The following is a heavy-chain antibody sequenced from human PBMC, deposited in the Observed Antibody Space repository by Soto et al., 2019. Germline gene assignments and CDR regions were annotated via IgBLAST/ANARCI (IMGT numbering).Heavy chain of an antibody. J-gene: IGHJ3*02. D-gene: IGHD3-22*01. V-gene: IGHV1-18*01. CDR1: GYTFTNYG. Sequence: ASVKVSCKASGYTFTNYGISWVRQAPGQGLEWMGWINVYNGNTKYAQKVQGRVTMTRDTSTSTVYMELSSLRSEDTAVYYCAREGGIVVRLDAFDIWGQGTMVTVSS. CDR2: INVYNGNT. CDR3: AREGGIVVRLDAFDI.